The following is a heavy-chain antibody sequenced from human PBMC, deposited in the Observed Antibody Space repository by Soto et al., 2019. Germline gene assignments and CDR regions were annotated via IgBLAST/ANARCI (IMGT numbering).Heavy chain of an antibody. CDR1: GYTFTSYD. CDR3: AKSHTTSGWYVTTDY. V-gene: IGHV1-8*01. Sequence: ASVKVSCKASGYTFTSYDINWVRQATGQGLEWMGWMNPNSGNTGYAQKFQGRVTMTRNTSISTAYMELSSLRSEDTALYYCAKSHTTSGWYVTTDYWGQGTRVTVSS. CDR2: MNPNSGNT. J-gene: IGHJ4*02. D-gene: IGHD6-19*01.